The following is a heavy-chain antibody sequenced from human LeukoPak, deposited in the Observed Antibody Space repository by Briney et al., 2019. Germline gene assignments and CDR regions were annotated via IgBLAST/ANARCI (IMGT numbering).Heavy chain of an antibody. CDR2: ISYDGSNK. Sequence: GRSLRLSCAASGFTFSSYGMHWVRQAPGKGLEWVAVISYDGSNKYYADSVKGRFTISRDNSKNTLYLQMDSLRTEDTAVYYCAKVPHSWGLFDSWGRGTLVTVSS. J-gene: IGHJ4*02. D-gene: IGHD3-16*01. CDR3: AKVPHSWGLFDS. V-gene: IGHV3-30*18. CDR1: GFTFSSYG.